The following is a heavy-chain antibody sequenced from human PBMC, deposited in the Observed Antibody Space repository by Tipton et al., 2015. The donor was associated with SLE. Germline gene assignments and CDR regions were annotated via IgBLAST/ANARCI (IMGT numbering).Heavy chain of an antibody. CDR1: GGSISSYY. Sequence: LRLSCTVSGGSISSYYWSWIRQPPGKGLEWIGYIYYSGSTNYNPSLKSRVTISVDTSKNQFPLKLSSVTAADTAVYYCSRSRPQGAFDIWGQGTMVTVSS. CDR3: SRSRPQGAFDI. V-gene: IGHV4-59*01. J-gene: IGHJ3*02. CDR2: IYYSGST. D-gene: IGHD6-6*01.